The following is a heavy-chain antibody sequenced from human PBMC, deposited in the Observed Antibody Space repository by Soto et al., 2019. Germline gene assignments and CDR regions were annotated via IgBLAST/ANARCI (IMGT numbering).Heavy chain of an antibody. CDR3: AVTPNCGRDCSAASYWYFDI. D-gene: IGHD2-21*02. V-gene: IGHV3-23*01. CDR1: GLTFGNYA. CDR2: ISGDSGRT. J-gene: IGHJ2*01. Sequence: EVQLLESGGGLVQPGGSVRLSCAASGLTFGNYAMSWVRPAPGKGLEWVSAISGDSGRTYYADSVKGRFTISRDNSKNTLYLQMNPLRAEDTAVYYCAVTPNCGRDCSAASYWYFDIWGRGTLVTVSS.